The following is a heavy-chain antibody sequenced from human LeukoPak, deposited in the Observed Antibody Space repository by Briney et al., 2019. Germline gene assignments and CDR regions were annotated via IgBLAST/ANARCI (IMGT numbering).Heavy chain of an antibody. Sequence: SVKVSCKASGGTFSSYAISWVRQAPGQGLEWMGRIIPIFGTANYAQKSQGRVTITTDESTSTAYMELSSLRSEDTAVYYCARDDGGWSHRGGYFDYWGQGTLVTVSS. CDR3: ARDDGGWSHRGGYFDY. D-gene: IGHD6-19*01. V-gene: IGHV1-69*05. CDR1: GGTFSSYA. CDR2: IIPIFGTA. J-gene: IGHJ4*02.